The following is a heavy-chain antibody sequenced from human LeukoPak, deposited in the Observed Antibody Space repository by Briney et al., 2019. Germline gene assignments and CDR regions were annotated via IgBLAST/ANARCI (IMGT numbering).Heavy chain of an antibody. D-gene: IGHD5-18*01. CDR3: AKDSLVGYSYGLGYGMDV. CDR1: GFTFSSYG. Sequence: GGSLRLSCAASGFTFSSYGMHWVRQAPGKGLEWVAVISYDGSNKYYADSVKGRFTISRDNSKNTLYLQTNSLRAEDTAVYYCAKDSLVGYSYGLGYGMDVWGQGTTVTVSS. CDR2: ISYDGSNK. J-gene: IGHJ6*02. V-gene: IGHV3-30*18.